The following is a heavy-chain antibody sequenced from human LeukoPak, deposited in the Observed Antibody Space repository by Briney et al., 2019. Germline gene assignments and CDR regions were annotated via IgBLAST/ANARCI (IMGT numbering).Heavy chain of an antibody. CDR1: GYSISSGYY. D-gene: IGHD6-13*01. CDR2: IYHSGST. Sequence: SETLSLTCTVSGYSISSGYYWGWFRQPPGKGREGFGSIYHSGSTYYNPSLKSRVTISVDTSKNQFSLKLSSVTAADTAVYYCARAGAAAGPRNWFDPWGQGTLVTVSS. V-gene: IGHV4-38-2*02. CDR3: ARAGAAAGPRNWFDP. J-gene: IGHJ5*02.